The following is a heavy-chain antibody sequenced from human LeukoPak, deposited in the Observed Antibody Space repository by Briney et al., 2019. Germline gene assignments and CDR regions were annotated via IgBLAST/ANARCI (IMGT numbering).Heavy chain of an antibody. CDR2: ISGRGDGT. CDR3: AKGTERYREVSSFDS. J-gene: IGHJ4*02. D-gene: IGHD3-10*01. CDR1: GFXFNTYT. Sequence: GGSLRLSCAASGFXFNTYTINWVRQAPGKGLEWVSSISGRGDGTYYADFVKGRFTISRDNSKNTLFLQMNSLRVEDTATYYCAKGTERYREVSSFDSWGRGTLVAVSS. V-gene: IGHV3-23*01.